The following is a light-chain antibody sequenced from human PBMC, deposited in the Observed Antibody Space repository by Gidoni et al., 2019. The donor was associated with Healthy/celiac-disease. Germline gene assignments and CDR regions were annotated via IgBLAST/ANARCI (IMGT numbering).Light chain of an antibody. Sequence: GPPGQSITISCTRTSSDVGGYNYVSWYQQHPGKAPKLMIHEVSNRPSGVSNRFSGSKSGNTASLTISGLQAEDEADYYCSSYTSSSWVFGGGTKLTVL. V-gene: IGLV2-14*01. CDR3: SSYTSSSWV. J-gene: IGLJ3*02. CDR1: SSDVGGYNY. CDR2: EVS.